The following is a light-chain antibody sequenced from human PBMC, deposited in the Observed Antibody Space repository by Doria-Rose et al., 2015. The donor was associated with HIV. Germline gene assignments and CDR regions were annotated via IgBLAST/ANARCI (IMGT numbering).Light chain of an antibody. CDR2: WAS. CDR3: QQYYNTPYT. J-gene: IGKJ2*01. Sequence: SRAVSLGERATINCKSSQSVYYSSNNKNYLAWYQQKPGQPPKLLIYWASSRDSGVPDRFSGSGSGTDFSLTISSLQAEDVAIYYCQQYYNTPYTFGQGTKLEI. V-gene: IGKV4-1*01. CDR1: QSVYYSSNNKNY.